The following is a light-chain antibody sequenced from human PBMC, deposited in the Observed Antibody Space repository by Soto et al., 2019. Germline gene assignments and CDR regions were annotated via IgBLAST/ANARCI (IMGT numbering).Light chain of an antibody. Sequence: QSVLTQPPSASGTPGQRVSISCSGSSSNIGSNTVNWYQQLPGTAPKLLIYNTNQRPSGVPDRFSGSKSGTSASLAISGLQSEDEADYYCATWDDSENGPVFGGGTMLTVL. J-gene: IGLJ3*02. CDR1: SSNIGSNT. V-gene: IGLV1-44*01. CDR3: ATWDDSENGPV. CDR2: NTN.